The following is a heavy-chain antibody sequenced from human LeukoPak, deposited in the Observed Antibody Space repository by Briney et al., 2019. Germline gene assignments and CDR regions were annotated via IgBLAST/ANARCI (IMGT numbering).Heavy chain of an antibody. CDR3: ARAVGSSSWYGYYYYYGMDV. V-gene: IGHV3-48*01. D-gene: IGHD6-13*01. J-gene: IGHJ6*02. CDR2: ISSSSTII. CDR1: GFTFSSSS. Sequence: GGSLRLSCAASGFTFSSSSMNWVRQAPGKGLEWVSYISSSSTIIYYADSVKGRFTISRDNAKDSLYLQMNSLRAEDTAVYYCARAVGSSSWYGYYYYYGMDVWGQGTTVTVSS.